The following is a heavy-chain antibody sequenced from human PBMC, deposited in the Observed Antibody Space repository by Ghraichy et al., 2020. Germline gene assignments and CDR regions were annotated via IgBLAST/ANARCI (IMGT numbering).Heavy chain of an antibody. J-gene: IGHJ5*02. V-gene: IGHV4-39*01. CDR2: IHYSGST. Sequence: ESLNISCTVSGGSISSSAYYWGWIRQPPGKGLEWIGSIHYSGSTYYNPSLESRVTTSVDTSKNQFSLKLTSVTAADTAVYYCARQQGYYDILSPFDPWGQGTLVTVSS. D-gene: IGHD3-9*01. CDR1: GGSISSSAYY. CDR3: ARQQGYYDILSPFDP.